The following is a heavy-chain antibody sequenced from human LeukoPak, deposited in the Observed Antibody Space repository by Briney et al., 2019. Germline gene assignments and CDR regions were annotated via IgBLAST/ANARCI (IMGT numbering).Heavy chain of an antibody. Sequence: GGSLRLSCAAFGFTFGSYSMNWVRQAPGKGLEWVSSISSSSSYIYYADSVKGRFTISRDNAKNSLYLQMNSLRAEDTAVYYCASEYSGSYYRPSDYWGQGTLVTVSS. D-gene: IGHD1-26*01. V-gene: IGHV3-21*01. CDR2: ISSSSSYI. CDR3: ASEYSGSYYRPSDY. CDR1: GFTFGSYS. J-gene: IGHJ4*02.